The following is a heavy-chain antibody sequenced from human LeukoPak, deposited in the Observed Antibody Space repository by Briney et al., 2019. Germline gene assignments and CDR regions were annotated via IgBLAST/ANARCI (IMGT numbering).Heavy chain of an antibody. D-gene: IGHD3-9*01. Sequence: SETLPLTCTVSGGSISSYYWSWIRQPPGKGLEWIGYIYYSGSTNYNPSLKSRVTISVDTSKNQFSLKLSSVTAADTAVYYCARARRSYDIATDRGAFDIWGQGTMVTVSS. CDR2: IYYSGST. V-gene: IGHV4-59*01. CDR1: GGSISSYY. J-gene: IGHJ3*02. CDR3: ARARRSYDIATDRGAFDI.